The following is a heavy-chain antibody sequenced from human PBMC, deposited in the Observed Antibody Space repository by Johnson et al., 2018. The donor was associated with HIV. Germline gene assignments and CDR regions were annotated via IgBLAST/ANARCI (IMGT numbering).Heavy chain of an antibody. Sequence: QVQLVESGGGLVKPGGSLRLSCTASGFTFSSYALHWVRQAPGKGLEWVAVLSYDGSNKFYADSVKGRFTISRDNSKNTLYLQMNSLRTEDTAMYYCARERGYFGNPAFDIWGQGTMVTVSS. V-gene: IGHV3-30-3*01. CDR1: GFTFSSYA. D-gene: IGHD4-23*01. J-gene: IGHJ3*02. CDR3: ARERGYFGNPAFDI. CDR2: LSYDGSNK.